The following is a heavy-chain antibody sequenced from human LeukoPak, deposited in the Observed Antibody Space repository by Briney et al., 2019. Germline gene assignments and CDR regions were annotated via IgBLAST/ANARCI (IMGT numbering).Heavy chain of an antibody. Sequence: SETLSLTCTVSGGSFSSYYWSWIRQPPGKGLESIGYISYSGSAYYNPSLKSRVTISADTSKNQFSPKLSSVTAADTAVYYCARQLHSSSWYSRYYGMDVWGQGTTVTVSS. CDR2: ISYSGSA. D-gene: IGHD6-13*01. CDR3: ARQLHSSSWYSRYYGMDV. CDR1: GGSFSSYY. J-gene: IGHJ6*02. V-gene: IGHV4-59*08.